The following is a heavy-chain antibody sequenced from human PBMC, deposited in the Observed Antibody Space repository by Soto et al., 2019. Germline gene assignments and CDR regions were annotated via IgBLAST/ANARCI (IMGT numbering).Heavy chain of an antibody. CDR3: GRVPDY. D-gene: IGHD2-2*01. J-gene: IGHJ4*02. V-gene: IGHV4-59*01. CDR2: IYYSGST. Sequence: SETLSLTCDVYGGSISSYYWSWIRQPPGKGLEWIGYIYYSGSTNYNPSLKSRVTISVDTSKNQFSLKLSSVTAADTAVYYCGRVPDYWGQGILVTVSS. CDR1: GGSISSYY.